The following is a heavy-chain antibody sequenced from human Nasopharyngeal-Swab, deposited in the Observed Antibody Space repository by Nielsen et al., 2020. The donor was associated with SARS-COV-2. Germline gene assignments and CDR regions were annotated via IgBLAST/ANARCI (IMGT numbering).Heavy chain of an antibody. Sequence: ASVQVSCKASGYTFTSYYMHWVRQAPGQGLQWMGIINPSGGSTSYAQKFPGRVTMTRDTSTSTVYMELSSLRSEDTAVYYCARDLYSSGWYRTNWYFDLWGRGTLVTVSS. CDR1: GYTFTSYY. D-gene: IGHD6-19*01. CDR3: ARDLYSSGWYRTNWYFDL. V-gene: IGHV1-46*01. J-gene: IGHJ2*01. CDR2: INPSGGST.